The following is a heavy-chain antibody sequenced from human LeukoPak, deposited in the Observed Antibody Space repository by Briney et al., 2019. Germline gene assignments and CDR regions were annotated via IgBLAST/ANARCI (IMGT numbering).Heavy chain of an antibody. CDR2: ISASGGST. Sequence: GASLRLSCAASGFTFNTYGMNWVRQAPGKGLEWVSVISASGGSTYYADSVKGRFTISRDNSKNTLHLQMNSLRAEDTAVYYCAKNYYGSRSYSFSFDIWGQGTMVTVSS. CDR1: GFTFNTYG. J-gene: IGHJ3*02. CDR3: AKNYYGSRSYSFSFDI. D-gene: IGHD3-10*01. V-gene: IGHV3-23*01.